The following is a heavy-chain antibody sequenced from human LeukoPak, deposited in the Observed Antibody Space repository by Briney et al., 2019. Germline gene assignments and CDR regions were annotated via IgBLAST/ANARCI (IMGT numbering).Heavy chain of an antibody. CDR2: IYYSGST. J-gene: IGHJ5*02. D-gene: IGHD2-15*01. V-gene: IGHV4-59*08. Sequence: TSETLSLTCTVSGGSISSYYWSWIRQPPGKGLEWIGYIYYSGSTNYNPSLKSRVTISVDTSKNQFSLKLISVTAADTAVYYCARVIYCSGGSCYDGAWFDPWGQGTLVTVSS. CDR1: GGSISSYY. CDR3: ARVIYCSGGSCYDGAWFDP.